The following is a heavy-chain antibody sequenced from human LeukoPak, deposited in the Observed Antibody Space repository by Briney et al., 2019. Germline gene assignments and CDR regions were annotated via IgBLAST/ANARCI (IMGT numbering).Heavy chain of an antibody. V-gene: IGHV3-30*18. CDR2: ISYDGSNK. D-gene: IGHD2-15*01. CDR1: GFTFSSYG. Sequence: PGRSLRLSCAASGFTFSSYGMHWVRQAPGKGLEWVAVISYDGSNKYYADSVKGRFTISRDSGEKFVYLQMNSLRTEDTALYYCAKVIAHLSYAMDVWGQGTTVTVSS. CDR3: AKVIAHLSYAMDV. J-gene: IGHJ6*02.